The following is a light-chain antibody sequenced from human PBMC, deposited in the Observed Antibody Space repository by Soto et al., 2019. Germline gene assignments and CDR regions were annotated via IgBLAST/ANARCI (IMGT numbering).Light chain of an antibody. Sequence: QSALTQPPSASGSPGQSVSISCTGTSSDVGGYNFVSWYQQHPDKAPKLMIYEVTKRPSGVPDRFSGSKSGNTASLTVSGLQAEDEADYYCTSYAGSNIPVVFGGGTKVTVL. J-gene: IGLJ2*01. CDR1: SSDVGGYNF. CDR2: EVT. V-gene: IGLV2-8*01. CDR3: TSYAGSNIPVV.